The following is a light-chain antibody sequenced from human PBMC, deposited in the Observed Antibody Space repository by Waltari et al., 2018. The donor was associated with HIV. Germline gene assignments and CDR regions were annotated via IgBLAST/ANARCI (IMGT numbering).Light chain of an antibody. V-gene: IGLV3-25*03. CDR2: KAT. J-gene: IGLJ1*01. Sequence: SYELTQPPSVSVSPGQTARITCSGDALPKQYDYWYQQKPGQAPVLVIYKATERPSGIPERLCGPSSVKPVTFTISGVQAEDEADYYCHSADGSATYVFGTGTKVTVL. CDR1: ALPKQY. CDR3: HSADGSATYV.